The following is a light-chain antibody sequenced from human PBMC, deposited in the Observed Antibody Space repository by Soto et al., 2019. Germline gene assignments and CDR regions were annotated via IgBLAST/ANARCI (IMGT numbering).Light chain of an antibody. CDR3: QQYNNWPPDRT. J-gene: IGKJ1*01. CDR1: QRVGGN. V-gene: IGKV3-15*01. CDR2: GAS. Sequence: EIVMTQSPATLSVSPGERATLSCRASQRVGGNLAWYQQKPGQAPRLLIYGASTRATGIPARFSGSGSGTEFTLTISSLQSEDFAIYFCQQYNNWPPDRTFGQGTKVEIK.